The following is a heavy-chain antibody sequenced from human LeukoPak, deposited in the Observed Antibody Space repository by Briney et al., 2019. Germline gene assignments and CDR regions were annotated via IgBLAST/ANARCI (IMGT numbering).Heavy chain of an antibody. Sequence: ASVKVSCKASGYTFTSYGISWVRQAPGQGLEWMGWISAYNGNTNYAQKFQGRVTMTRDTSTSTVYMELSSLRSEDTAVYCCARDGWGANNWFAPWGQGTLVTVSS. J-gene: IGHJ5*02. CDR2: ISAYNGNT. V-gene: IGHV1-18*01. CDR1: GYTFTSYG. D-gene: IGHD7-27*01. CDR3: ARDGWGANNWFAP.